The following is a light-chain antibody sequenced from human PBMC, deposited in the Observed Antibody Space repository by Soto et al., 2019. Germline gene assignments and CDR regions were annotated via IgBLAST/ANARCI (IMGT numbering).Light chain of an antibody. V-gene: IGKV4-1*01. CDR2: STS. Sequence: DIVMTQSPDSLAVSLGERATFNCKSSQSVLYSSNSKNYLAWYQQKPGKAPKRLMYSTSTLQSGVPSRFSGSGSGTEFTLTISSLQSEDFAVYYCQQYNNWPSITFGQGTRLEIK. J-gene: IGKJ5*01. CDR1: QSVLYSSNSKNY. CDR3: QQYNNWPSIT.